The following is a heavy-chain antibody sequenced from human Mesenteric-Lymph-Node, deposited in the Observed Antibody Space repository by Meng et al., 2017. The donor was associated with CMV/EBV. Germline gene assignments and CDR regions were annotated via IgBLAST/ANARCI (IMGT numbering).Heavy chain of an antibody. CDR3: AKYMSPSYYYAMNL. D-gene: IGHD3-10*02. CDR2: ISDGGSVT. CDR1: DFTFGFYA. V-gene: IGHV3-23*01. Sequence: LKISCTGSDFTFGFYAMGWVRQAPGKGLEWVSFISDGGSVTYYADSVKGRFTISRDNSQNTVLLQMDSLRAEDSAIYYCAKYMSPSYYYAMNLWGQGTTVTVSS. J-gene: IGHJ6*02.